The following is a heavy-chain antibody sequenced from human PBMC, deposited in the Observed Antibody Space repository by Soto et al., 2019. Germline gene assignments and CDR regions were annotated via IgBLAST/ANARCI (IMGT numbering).Heavy chain of an antibody. CDR2: IWYDGSNK. D-gene: IGHD6-13*01. CDR1: GFTFSIYG. J-gene: IGHJ4*02. Sequence: PGGSLRLSCAASGFTFSIYGMHWVRHAPGKGLEWVAVIWYDGSNKYYADSVKGRFTISRDNSKNTLYLQMNSLRAEDTAVYYCARGSSSWSYYFDYWGQGTRVTVSS. CDR3: ARGSSSWSYYFDY. V-gene: IGHV3-33*01.